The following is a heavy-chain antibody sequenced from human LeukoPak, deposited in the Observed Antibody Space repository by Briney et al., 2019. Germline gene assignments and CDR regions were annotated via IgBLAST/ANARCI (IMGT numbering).Heavy chain of an antibody. CDR3: ARDGDITIFGVVISFFDY. D-gene: IGHD3-3*01. Sequence: ASVKVSCKASGYTFTSYGISWVRQAPGQGLEWMGWISAYNGNTNYAQKLQGRVTMTTDTSTSTAYMELRSLRSDDTAVYYCARDGDITIFGVVISFFDYWGQGTLVTVPS. CDR1: GYTFTSYG. CDR2: ISAYNGNT. V-gene: IGHV1-18*01. J-gene: IGHJ4*02.